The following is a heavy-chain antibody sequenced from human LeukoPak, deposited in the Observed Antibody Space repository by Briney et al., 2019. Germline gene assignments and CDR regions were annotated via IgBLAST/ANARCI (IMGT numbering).Heavy chain of an antibody. CDR2: ISGSGGST. Sequence: GGSLRLSCAATGFTFSSYAMSWVRQALGKGLEWVSAISGSGGSTYYADSVKGRFTISRDNSKNTLYLQMNSLRAEDTAVYYCAKFFYDTVAGFYFDYWGQGPLVTVSS. V-gene: IGHV3-23*01. J-gene: IGHJ4*02. D-gene: IGHD6-19*01. CDR1: GFTFSSYA. CDR3: AKFFYDTVAGFYFDY.